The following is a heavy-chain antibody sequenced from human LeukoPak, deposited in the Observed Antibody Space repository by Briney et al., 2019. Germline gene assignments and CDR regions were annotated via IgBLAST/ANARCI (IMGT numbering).Heavy chain of an antibody. CDR3: AKPNPGIRFLEWLSFPDY. D-gene: IGHD3-3*01. CDR1: GFTFSSYA. V-gene: IGHV3-30-3*02. J-gene: IGHJ4*02. Sequence: GGSLRLSCAAPGFTFSSYAMHWVRQAPGKGLEWVAVISYDGSNKYYVDSVKGRFTISRDNSKNTLYLQMNSLRAEDTAVYYCAKPNPGIRFLEWLSFPDYWGQGTLVTVSS. CDR2: ISYDGSNK.